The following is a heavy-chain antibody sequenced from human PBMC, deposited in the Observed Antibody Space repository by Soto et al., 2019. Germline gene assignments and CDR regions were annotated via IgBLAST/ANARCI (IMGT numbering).Heavy chain of an antibody. CDR2: IYYSGST. J-gene: IGHJ4*02. D-gene: IGHD6-6*01. Sequence: SETLSLTCTVSGGSVSRGSYYWSWIRQPPGKGLEWIGYIYYSGSTNYNPSLKSRVTISVDTSKNQFSLKLSSVTAADTAVYYCARLEYSIGYWGQGTLVTVSS. CDR3: ARLEYSIGY. CDR1: GGSVSRGSYY. V-gene: IGHV4-61*01.